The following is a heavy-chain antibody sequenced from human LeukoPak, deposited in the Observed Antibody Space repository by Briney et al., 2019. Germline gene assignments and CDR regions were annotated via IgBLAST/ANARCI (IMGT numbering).Heavy chain of an antibody. Sequence: SQTLSLTCTVSGGSISSGSYYWSWIRQPPGKGLEWIGRIYTSGSTNYNPSLKSRVTISVDTSKNQFSLKLSSVTAADTAVYYCARDWVRTGDNWFDPWGQGTLVTVSS. CDR3: ARDWVRTGDNWFDP. V-gene: IGHV4-61*02. CDR2: IYTSGST. D-gene: IGHD3/OR15-3a*01. J-gene: IGHJ5*02. CDR1: GGSISSGSYY.